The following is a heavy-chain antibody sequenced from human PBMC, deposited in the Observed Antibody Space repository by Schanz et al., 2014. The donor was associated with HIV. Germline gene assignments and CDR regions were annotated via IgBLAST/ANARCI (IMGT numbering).Heavy chain of an antibody. CDR2: ISYDGSSK. J-gene: IGHJ4*02. CDR1: GFTFSGYG. D-gene: IGHD2-15*01. V-gene: IGHV3-30*18. CDR3: AKDIEVVVAAMGFDY. Sequence: QVQLVESGGGVVQPGRSLRLSCAASGFTFSGYGMHWVRQAPGKGLEWVAVISYDGSSKYYADSVQGRFTITRDNSKSTLYLQMNSLRAEDTAVYYCAKDIEVVVAAMGFDYWGQGTLVTVSS.